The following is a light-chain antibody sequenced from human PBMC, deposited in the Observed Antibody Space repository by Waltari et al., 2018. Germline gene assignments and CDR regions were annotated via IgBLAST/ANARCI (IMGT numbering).Light chain of an antibody. CDR3: QQYYSTLSYT. Sequence: DIVMTQSPDSLAVSLGERATLNCKSSPSVLYSSNNKNYLAWYQQKPGQPPKLLIYWASTRESGVPDRFSGSGSGTDFTLTISSLQAEDVAVYYCQQYYSTLSYTFGQGTKLEIK. J-gene: IGKJ2*01. V-gene: IGKV4-1*01. CDR2: WAS. CDR1: PSVLYSSNNKNY.